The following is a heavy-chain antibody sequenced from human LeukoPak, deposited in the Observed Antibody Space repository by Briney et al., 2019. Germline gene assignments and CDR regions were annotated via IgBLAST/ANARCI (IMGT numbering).Heavy chain of an antibody. CDR3: ARVGDGYISWYFDL. V-gene: IGHV4-30-2*01. CDR1: GGSISSGGYS. J-gene: IGHJ2*01. CDR2: IYHSGST. D-gene: IGHD5-24*01. Sequence: PSQTLSLTCAVSGGSISSGGYSWSWIRQPPGKGLEWIGYIYHSGSTYYNPSLKSRVTISVDRSKNQFSLKLSSVTAADTAVYYCARVGDGYISWYFDLWGRGTLVTVSS.